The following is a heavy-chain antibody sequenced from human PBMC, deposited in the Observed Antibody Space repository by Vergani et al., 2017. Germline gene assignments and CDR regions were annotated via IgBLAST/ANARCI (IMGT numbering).Heavy chain of an antibody. CDR2: MNPNSGNT. D-gene: IGHD6-19*01. CDR3: AGGXGILPQGLAVYFDY. J-gene: IGHJ4*02. Sequence: QVQLVQSGAEVKKPGASVKVSCKASGYTFTSYDINWVRQATGQGLEWMGWMNPNSGNTGYAQKFQGRVIMTRNTSISTAYMVLSSLGSEDTAVYYCAGGXGILPQGLAVYFDYWGQGTLVTVSS. CDR1: GYTFTSYD. V-gene: IGHV1-8*01.